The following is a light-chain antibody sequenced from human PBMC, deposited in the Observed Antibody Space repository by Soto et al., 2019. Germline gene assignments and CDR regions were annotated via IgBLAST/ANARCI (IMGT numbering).Light chain of an antibody. Sequence: QSVLTQPASVSGSPGQSITISCSGTSSDIGGYNFVSWYQQLPGKAPKLMIYDVTNRPSGVSHRFSGSKSGDTASLTISGLQAEDEADYYCASCRSSGTPYVFGTGTKLTVL. V-gene: IGLV2-14*03. J-gene: IGLJ1*01. CDR2: DVT. CDR3: ASCRSSGTPYV. CDR1: SSDIGGYNF.